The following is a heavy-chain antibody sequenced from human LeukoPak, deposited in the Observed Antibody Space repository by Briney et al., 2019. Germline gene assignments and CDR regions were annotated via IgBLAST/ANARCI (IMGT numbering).Heavy chain of an antibody. CDR1: AGTFSSYA. V-gene: IGHV1-69*06. CDR2: IIPIFGTA. D-gene: IGHD6-13*01. Sequence: VASVKVSCKASAGTFSSYAISWVRRAPGQGLEWMGGIIPIFGTANYAQKFQGRVTITADKSTSTAYMELRSLRSEDTAVYYCAIAAAGTGWFDPWGQGTLVTVSS. J-gene: IGHJ5*02. CDR3: AIAAAGTGWFDP.